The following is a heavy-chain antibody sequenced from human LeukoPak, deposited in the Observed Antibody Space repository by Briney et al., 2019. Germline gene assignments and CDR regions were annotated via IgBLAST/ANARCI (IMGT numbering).Heavy chain of an antibody. V-gene: IGHV3-48*03. CDR3: ARDHGGVLVRGVIDY. CDR1: GFAFSSYV. J-gene: IGHJ4*02. D-gene: IGHD3-10*01. Sequence: GGSLRLSCAASGFAFSSYVMHWVRQAPGKGLEWVSYISSSGSTKYYADSVRGRFTISRDNAKNSLYLQVNSLRAEDTAVYYCARDHGGVLVRGVIDYWGQGTLVTVSS. CDR2: ISSSGSTK.